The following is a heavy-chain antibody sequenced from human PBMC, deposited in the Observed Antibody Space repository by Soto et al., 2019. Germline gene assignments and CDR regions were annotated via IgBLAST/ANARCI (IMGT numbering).Heavy chain of an antibody. Sequence: QVQLAQSGAEVMKPGSSVKVSCKASGGTFSSYAISWVRQAPGQGLEWMGGIIPFFGTTNYAQRFQGRLTITADDSTSTAYMELRSLRSEDTAVYYCARVGYSTNYGLAVWGQGTTVYVSS. CDR2: IIPFFGTT. V-gene: IGHV1-69*01. CDR3: ARVGYSTNYGLAV. J-gene: IGHJ6*02. D-gene: IGHD6-13*01. CDR1: GGTFSSYA.